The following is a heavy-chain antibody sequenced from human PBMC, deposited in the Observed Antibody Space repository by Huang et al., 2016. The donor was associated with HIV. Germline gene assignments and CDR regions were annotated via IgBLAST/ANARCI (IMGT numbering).Heavy chain of an antibody. V-gene: IGHV5-51*01. CDR2: SYTGDSDT. Sequence: EVHLVQSGAEVKEPGESLKISCQASGSNFDSYWIGWVRQMPGKGLEWMGVSYTGDSDTRYDPSFQGQVTISADQSINTAYLQWSSWKASDTAIYFCARQGLWLPPTDPFDYWGQGTPVTVSA. CDR1: GSNFDSYW. J-gene: IGHJ4*02. D-gene: IGHD3-10*01. CDR3: ARQGLWLPPTDPFDY.